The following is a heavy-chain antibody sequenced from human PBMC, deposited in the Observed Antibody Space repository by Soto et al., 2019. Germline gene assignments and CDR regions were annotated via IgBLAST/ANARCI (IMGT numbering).Heavy chain of an antibody. Sequence: GGSLRLSCAASGFSFSISPMHWVRQAPGKGPEWVALISYDGTNKFYADSVKGRFTISRDNSKSTLYLQVDSLRPEDAAVYYCARESEDLTSNFDYWGQGTLVTVSS. V-gene: IGHV3-30-3*01. CDR3: ARESEDLTSNFDY. J-gene: IGHJ4*02. CDR2: ISYDGTNK. CDR1: GFSFSISP.